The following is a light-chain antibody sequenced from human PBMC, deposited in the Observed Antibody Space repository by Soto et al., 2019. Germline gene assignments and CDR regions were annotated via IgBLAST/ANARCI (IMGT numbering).Light chain of an antibody. CDR1: QSILYNSNNKNY. Sequence: DIVMTQSPDSLAVSLGERATINCKSSQSILYNSNNKNYLAWYQQKPGQPPKLLIYWASTRESGVPDRFSGSGSGTDFTLTISSLQAEDVAVYYCQQYYLTPATFGQGTKVEI. CDR3: QQYYLTPAT. CDR2: WAS. V-gene: IGKV4-1*01. J-gene: IGKJ1*01.